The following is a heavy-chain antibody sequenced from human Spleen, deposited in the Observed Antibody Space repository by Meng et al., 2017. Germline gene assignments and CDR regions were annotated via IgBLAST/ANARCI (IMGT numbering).Heavy chain of an antibody. J-gene: IGHJ5*02. V-gene: IGHV1-18*01. CDR1: GYTFTSYG. D-gene: IGHD3-10*01. CDR2: ISAYNGNT. Sequence: ASVKVSCKASGYTFTSYGISWVRQAPGQGLEWMGWISAYNGNTNYAQKLQGRVTMTTDTSTSTAYMELRSLRSEDTAVYYCARAVLLWFGEWHWFDPWGQGTLVTVSS. CDR3: ARAVLLWFGEWHWFDP.